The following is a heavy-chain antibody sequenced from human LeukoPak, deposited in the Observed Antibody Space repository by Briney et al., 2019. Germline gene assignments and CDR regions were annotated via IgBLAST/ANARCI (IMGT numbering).Heavy chain of an antibody. J-gene: IGHJ6*02. D-gene: IGHD2-15*01. CDR1: GGSISSYY. Sequence: PSETLSLTCTVSGGSISSYYWSWIRQPPGKGLEWIGYIYYSGSTNYNPSLKSRVTISVDTSKNQFSLKLSSVTAADTAVYHCARNIVVVVAATYYYYYGMDVWGQGTTVTVSS. CDR2: IYYSGST. CDR3: ARNIVVVVAATYYYYYGMDV. V-gene: IGHV4-59*01.